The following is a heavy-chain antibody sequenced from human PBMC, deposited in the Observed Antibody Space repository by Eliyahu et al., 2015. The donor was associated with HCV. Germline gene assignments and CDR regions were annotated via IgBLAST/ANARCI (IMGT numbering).Heavy chain of an antibody. CDR2: IRYDGSNK. Sequence: QVQLVESGGGVVQPGGSLRLXCSASGFXFSSFGMHWVRQAPGKGLEWVSFIRYDGSNKYYADSVRGRFTISRDNSKNTLYLQMNSLRAEDTAVYYCAKEYSSGWSGSFDYWGQGTLVTVSS. CDR3: AKEYSSGWSGSFDY. J-gene: IGHJ4*02. CDR1: GFXFSSFG. V-gene: IGHV3-30*02. D-gene: IGHD6-19*01.